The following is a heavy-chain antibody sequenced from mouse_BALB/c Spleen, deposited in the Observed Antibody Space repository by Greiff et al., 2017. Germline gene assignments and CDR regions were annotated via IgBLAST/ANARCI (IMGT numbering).Heavy chain of an antibody. Sequence: VQLQQSGPELVKPGASMKISCKASGYSFTGYTMNWVKQSHGKNLEWIGLINPYNGGTSYNQKFKGKATLTVDKSSSTAYMELLSLTSEDSAVYYCAKTMITTGAWFAYWGQGTLVTVSA. CDR1: GYSFTGYT. CDR2: INPYNGGT. V-gene: IGHV1-18*01. D-gene: IGHD2-4*01. J-gene: IGHJ3*01. CDR3: AKTMITTGAWFAY.